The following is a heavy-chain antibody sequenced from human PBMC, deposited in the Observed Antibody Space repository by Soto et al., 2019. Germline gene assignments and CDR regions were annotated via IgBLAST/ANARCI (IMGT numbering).Heavy chain of an antibody. Sequence: LRLSCAASGFSFSISPMHWVRQAPGKGPEWVALISYDGTNKFYADSVKGRFTISRDNSKSTLYLQVDSLRPEDAAVYYCARDPKTSGGQHWAFNYFDSWGQETLVTVS. CDR1: GFSFSISP. D-gene: IGHD7-27*01. CDR2: ISYDGTNK. V-gene: IGHV3-30-3*01. J-gene: IGHJ4*02. CDR3: ARDPKTSGGQHWAFNYFDS.